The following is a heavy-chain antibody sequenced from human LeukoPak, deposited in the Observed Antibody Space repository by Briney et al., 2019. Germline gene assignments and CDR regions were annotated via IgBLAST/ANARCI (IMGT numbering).Heavy chain of an antibody. D-gene: IGHD3-10*01. J-gene: IGHJ4*02. V-gene: IGHV1-18*01. Sequence: ASVKVSCKASGYTFTSYDINWVRQATGQGLEWMGWISAYNGNTNYAQKLQGRVTMTTDTSTSTAYMELRSLRSDDTAVYYCARALWFGESTPAGYWGQGTLVTVSS. CDR1: GYTFTSYD. CDR3: ARALWFGESTPAGY. CDR2: ISAYNGNT.